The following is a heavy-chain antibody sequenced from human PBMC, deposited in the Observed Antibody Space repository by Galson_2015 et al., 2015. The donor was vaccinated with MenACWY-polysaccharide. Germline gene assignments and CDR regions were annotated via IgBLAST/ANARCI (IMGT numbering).Heavy chain of an antibody. J-gene: IGHJ4*02. CDR2: ISDDGTYK. D-gene: IGHD5-18*01. CDR1: GFTFSSYG. Sequence: SLRLSCAASGFTFSSYGMHWVRQAPGKGLDWVAVISDDGTYKYYADSVKGRFTISRDNSKNTLFLQMNSLRAEDTAVYYCAKGAVDTPMTFLFDFRGQGTLITVSS. V-gene: IGHV3-30*18. CDR3: AKGAVDTPMTFLFDF.